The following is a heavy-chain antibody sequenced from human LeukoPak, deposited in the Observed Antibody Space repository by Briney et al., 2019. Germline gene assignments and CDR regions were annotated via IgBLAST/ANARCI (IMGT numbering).Heavy chain of an antibody. D-gene: IGHD2-2*02. CDR3: AGPCSSTSCYTDDAFDI. J-gene: IGHJ3*02. V-gene: IGHV5-51*01. CDR1: GYSFTSYW. CDR2: IYPGDSDT. Sequence: PGESLKISCKGSGYSFTSYWIGWVRQMPGKGLEWMGIIYPGDSDTRYSPSFQGQVTISADKSISTAYLQWSSLKASDTAMYYCAGPCSSTSCYTDDAFDIWGQGTMVTVSS.